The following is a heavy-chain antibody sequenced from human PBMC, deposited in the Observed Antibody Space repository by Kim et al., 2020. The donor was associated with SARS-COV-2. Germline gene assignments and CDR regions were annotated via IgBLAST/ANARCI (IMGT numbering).Heavy chain of an antibody. V-gene: IGHV1-58*01. CDR2: IVVGSGNT. CDR3: AAWGSSSWYEDFDY. D-gene: IGHD6-13*01. J-gene: IGHJ4*02. CDR1: GFTFTSSA. Sequence: SVKVSCKASGFTFTSSAVQWVRQARGQRLEWIGWIVVGSGNTNYAQKFQERVTITRDMSTSTAYMELSSLRSEDTAVYYCAAWGSSSWYEDFDYWGQGTLVTVSS.